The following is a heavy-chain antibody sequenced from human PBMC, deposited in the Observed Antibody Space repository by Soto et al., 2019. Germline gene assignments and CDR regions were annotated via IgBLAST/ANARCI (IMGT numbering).Heavy chain of an antibody. V-gene: IGHV3-13*01. D-gene: IGHD3-10*01. CDR1: GFSINYYD. J-gene: IGHJ6*02. CDR2: IGTAGET. CDR3: AREKNWTRNGGGMDV. Sequence: EMQLVASGGGLVQPGGSLRLSCAASGFSINYYDMHWVRQGTGKSLEWVSRIGTAGETHYPGSVKGRFTISREGAKNSMHLQMNSLRVEDTGVYYCAREKNWTRNGGGMDVWGQGTTVTVSS.